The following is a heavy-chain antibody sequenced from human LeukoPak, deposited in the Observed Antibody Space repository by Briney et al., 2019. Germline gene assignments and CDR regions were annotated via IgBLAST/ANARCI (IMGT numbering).Heavy chain of an antibody. CDR2: ISPSGDAS. CDR1: GYTFTSYY. J-gene: IGHJ4*02. V-gene: IGHV1-46*01. CDR3: ARDSGYSGYDHIRGDF. D-gene: IGHD5-12*01. Sequence: ASVKVSCKASGYTFTSYYMHWVRQAPGQGLEWVGIISPSGDASIYAQKFQGRVTMTSDMSTSTVYMELSSLRSEDTAVFYCARDSGYSGYDHIRGDFWGQGTLVTVSS.